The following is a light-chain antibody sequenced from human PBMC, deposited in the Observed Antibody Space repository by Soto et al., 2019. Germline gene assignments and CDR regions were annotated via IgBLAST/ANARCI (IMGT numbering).Light chain of an antibody. CDR1: QSISSW. CDR3: QQYNSYPS. J-gene: IGKJ1*01. V-gene: IGKV1-5*03. Sequence: DIQMTQSPSTLSASVGDRVTITCPASQSISSWLAWYQQKPGKAPKLLIYKASSLESGVPSRFSGSGSGTEFTITISSLQPDDFATYYCQQYNSYPSFGQGTKVEIK. CDR2: KAS.